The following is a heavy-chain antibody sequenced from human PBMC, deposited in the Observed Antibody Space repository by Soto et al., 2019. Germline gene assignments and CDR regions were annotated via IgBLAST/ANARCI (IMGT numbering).Heavy chain of an antibody. V-gene: IGHV3-48*02. J-gene: IGHJ4*02. CDR1: GFTFSNYD. Sequence: EVQLVESGGGLVQPGGSLRLSCAASGFTFSNYDINWVRQTPGKGLEWLSFISSSSRVIYYTDSVKGRFTISRDNARNSPNLKMNSLTDEDTAVYYCATDHYGSNADAVDYWGQGTLVTDSS. D-gene: IGHD4-17*01. CDR3: ATDHYGSNADAVDY. CDR2: ISSSSRVI.